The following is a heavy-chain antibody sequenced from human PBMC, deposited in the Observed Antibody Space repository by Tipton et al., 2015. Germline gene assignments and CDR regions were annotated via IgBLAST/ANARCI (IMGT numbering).Heavy chain of an antibody. CDR3: ARHGAGTTIIDY. D-gene: IGHD1-1*01. J-gene: IGHJ4*02. Sequence: TLSLTCTVSGGSISSYYWSWIRQSPGKELEWIGYIYSSGNTKYNPSLKSRVTMSVDTSKNQFSLRLNSVTAADTAVYYCARHGAGTTIIDYWGQGSLVTVSS. CDR2: IYSSGNT. V-gene: IGHV4-59*08. CDR1: GGSISSYY.